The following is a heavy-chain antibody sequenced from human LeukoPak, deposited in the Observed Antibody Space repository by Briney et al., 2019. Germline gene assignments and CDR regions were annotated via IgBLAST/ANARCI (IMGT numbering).Heavy chain of an antibody. J-gene: IGHJ4*02. CDR2: INHSGST. Sequence: SETLSLTCAVYGGSFSGYYWSWIRQPPGKGLEWIGEINHSGSTNYNPSLKSRVTISVDTSKNQFSLKLSSVTAADTAVYYCARDYYDSSGYYYGIHDYWAREPWSPSPQ. V-gene: IGHV4-34*01. CDR1: GGSFSGYY. D-gene: IGHD3-22*01. CDR3: ARDYYDSSGYYYGIHDY.